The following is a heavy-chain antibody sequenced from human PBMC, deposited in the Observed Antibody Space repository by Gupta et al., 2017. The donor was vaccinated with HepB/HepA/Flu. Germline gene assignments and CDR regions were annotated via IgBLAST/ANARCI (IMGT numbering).Heavy chain of an antibody. CDR1: GGSISNSYYY. CDR2: IHYSGNT. Sequence: QLQVQESGPGLVKPSETLSLTCTVSGGSISNSYYYWGCVRQPPGKGLEWIGSIHYSGNTYYNPSLKSRLTISIDTSKNQFYLQLTSLTAADTAVYYCAALAADFDYWGQGTLVTVSS. V-gene: IGHV4-39*01. D-gene: IGHD2-15*01. J-gene: IGHJ4*02. CDR3: AALAADFDY.